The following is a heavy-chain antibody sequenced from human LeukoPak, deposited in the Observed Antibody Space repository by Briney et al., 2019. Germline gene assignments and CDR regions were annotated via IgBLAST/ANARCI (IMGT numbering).Heavy chain of an antibody. V-gene: IGHV3-21*04. J-gene: IGHJ4*02. CDR3: AKDRLSNGDPAGY. CDR2: ISGSNNYM. Sequence: GRSLRLSCAASGFTFSGYSMNWVRQAPGKGLEWVSSISGSNNYMTYADSVKGRFTISRDNSKNMLYLQMNSLRAEDTAVYYCAKDRLSNGDPAGYWGQGILVTVSS. CDR1: GFTFSGYS. D-gene: IGHD4-17*01.